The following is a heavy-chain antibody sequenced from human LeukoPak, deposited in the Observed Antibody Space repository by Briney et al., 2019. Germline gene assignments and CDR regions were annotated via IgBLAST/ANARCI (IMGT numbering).Heavy chain of an antibody. CDR2: IYYSGST. CDR3: ARSAIPYTYYDFWSRPYYYYGMDV. D-gene: IGHD3-3*01. Sequence: SETLSLTCTVSGGSISSYYWSWIRQPPGKGLEWIGYIYYSGSTNYNPSLKSRVTISVDTSKNQFSLKLSSVTAADTAVYYCARSAIPYTYYDFWSRPYYYYGMDVWGQGTTVTVSS. J-gene: IGHJ6*02. V-gene: IGHV4-59*01. CDR1: GGSISSYY.